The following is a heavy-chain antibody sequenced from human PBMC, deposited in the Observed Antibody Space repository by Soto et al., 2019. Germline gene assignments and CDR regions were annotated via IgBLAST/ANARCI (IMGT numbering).Heavy chain of an antibody. D-gene: IGHD4-17*01. CDR2: IGTAGDT. V-gene: IGHV3-13*01. CDR1: GFTFSSYD. J-gene: IGHJ3*02. CDR3: ARASDYSNAFDI. Sequence: GGSLRLSCAASGFTFSSYDMHWVRQATGKGLEWVSAIGTAGDTYYPGSVKGRFTISRENAKNSLYLQMNSLRAGDTAVYYCARASDYSNAFDISGQATMVTVSS.